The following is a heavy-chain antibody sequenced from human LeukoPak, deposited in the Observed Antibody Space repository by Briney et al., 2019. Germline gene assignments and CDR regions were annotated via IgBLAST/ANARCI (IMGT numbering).Heavy chain of an antibody. Sequence: GGSLRLSCTASGLTFSNYSMTWVRQAPGKGLEWLSYIKRNSNTIYYADSVKGRFFISRDNAEKSLYLQMNSLRVEDTGVYFCASRFYWGQGALVTVSS. V-gene: IGHV3-48*04. CDR2: IKRNSNTI. CDR3: ASRFY. CDR1: GLTFSNYS. J-gene: IGHJ4*02.